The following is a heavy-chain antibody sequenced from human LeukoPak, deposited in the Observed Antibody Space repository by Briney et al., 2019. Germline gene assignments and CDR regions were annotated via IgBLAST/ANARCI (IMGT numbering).Heavy chain of an antibody. V-gene: IGHV3-23*01. CDR3: ARRWSFDY. CDR1: GFTFSSYG. D-gene: IGHD6-13*01. J-gene: IGHJ4*02. CDR2: ISGSGGKT. Sequence: GGSLRLSCAASGFTFSSYGMSWVRQAPGRGLEWVSAISGSGGKTDYADSVKGRFTISRDNSKNTLYLQMNSLRAEDTAVYYCARRWSFDYWGQGTLVTVSS.